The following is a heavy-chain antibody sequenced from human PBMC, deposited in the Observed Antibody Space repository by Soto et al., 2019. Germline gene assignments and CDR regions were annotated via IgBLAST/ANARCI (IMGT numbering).Heavy chain of an antibody. CDR3: ARDLGGWPDY. CDR2: INASDGST. Sequence: ASVKVSCKASGYTFTSYYMHWVRQAPGQGLEWMGRINASDGSTKYAQKFQGRVTITRDTSASTAYMELSSLRSEDTAVYYCARDLGGWPDYWGQGTLVTVSS. D-gene: IGHD2-15*01. CDR1: GYTFTSYY. V-gene: IGHV1-46*01. J-gene: IGHJ4*02.